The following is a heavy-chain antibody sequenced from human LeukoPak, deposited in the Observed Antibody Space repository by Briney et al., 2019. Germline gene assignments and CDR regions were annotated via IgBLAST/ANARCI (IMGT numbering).Heavy chain of an antibody. CDR2: ISSSGSTI. CDR3: ANDLGWIQLNLG. D-gene: IGHD5-18*01. J-gene: IGHJ4*02. CDR1: GFTFSSYE. V-gene: IGHV3-48*03. Sequence: GGSLRLSCAASGFTFSSYEMNWVRQAPGKGLEWVSYISSSGSTIYYADSVKGRFTTSRDNSKNTLYLQMNSLRAEDTAVYYCANDLGWIQLNLGRGQGTLVTVSS.